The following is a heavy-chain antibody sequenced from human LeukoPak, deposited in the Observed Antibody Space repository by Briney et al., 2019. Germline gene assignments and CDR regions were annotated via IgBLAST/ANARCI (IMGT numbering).Heavy chain of an antibody. CDR3: ARGGPQTGTTWYMDV. D-gene: IGHD1-1*01. CDR1: GFTFSSYW. V-gene: IGHV3-7*01. CDR2: IKEDGSEK. J-gene: IGHJ6*03. Sequence: GGSLRLSCAVSGFTFSSYWMTWVRQAPGKGLEWVANIKEDGSEKYYVDSVKGRFTISRDNTKNSLYLQMNSLRVEDTAVYYCARGGPQTGTTWYMDVWGKGTTVTVSS.